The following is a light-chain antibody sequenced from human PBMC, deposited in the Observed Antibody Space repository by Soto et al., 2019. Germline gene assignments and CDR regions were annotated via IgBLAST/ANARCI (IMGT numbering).Light chain of an antibody. CDR1: QSISSY. J-gene: IGKJ1*01. CDR2: AAS. Sequence: DIQRTQSPASLSSSLGGIVTITCRASQSISSYLNWYQQKPGKAPKLLIYAASSLQSGVPSRFSGSGSGTDFTLTISSLQPEDFATYYCQQSYSTPKTFGQGTKVDI. CDR3: QQSYSTPKT. V-gene: IGKV1-39*01.